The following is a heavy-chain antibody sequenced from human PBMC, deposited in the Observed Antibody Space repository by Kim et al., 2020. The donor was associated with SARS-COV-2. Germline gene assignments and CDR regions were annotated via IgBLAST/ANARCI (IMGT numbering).Heavy chain of an antibody. D-gene: IGHD6-13*01. V-gene: IGHV4-59*01. CDR3: ARGNGYSSSGWFDP. CDR2: IYYSGST. J-gene: IGHJ5*02. Sequence: SETLSLTCTVSGGSISSYYWSWIRQPPGKGLEWIGYIYYSGSTNYNPSLKSRVTISVDTSKNQFSLKLSSVTAADTAVYYCARGNGYSSSGWFDPWGQGTLVTVSS. CDR1: GGSISSYY.